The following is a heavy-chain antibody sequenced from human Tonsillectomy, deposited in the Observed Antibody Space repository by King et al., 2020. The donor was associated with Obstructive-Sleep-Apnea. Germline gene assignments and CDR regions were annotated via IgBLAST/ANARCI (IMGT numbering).Heavy chain of an antibody. CDR1: GFTFNIAW. Sequence: VQLVESGGDLVKPGGSLRLSCAGSGFTFNIAWMSWVRQAPGKGLEWVGRIKSKTYGETTDYAAPVQGRFTISRDDSKNTLYLQMNSLRTEDTAMYFCTPFERHWGQGALVTVSS. CDR2: IKSKTYGETT. J-gene: IGHJ4*02. D-gene: IGHD1-1*01. CDR3: TPFERH. V-gene: IGHV3-15*01.